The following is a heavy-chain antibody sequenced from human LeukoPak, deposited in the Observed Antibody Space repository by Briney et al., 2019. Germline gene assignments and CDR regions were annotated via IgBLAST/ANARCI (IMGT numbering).Heavy chain of an antibody. J-gene: IGHJ5*02. V-gene: IGHV3-23*01. CDR3: AKSSDYVWGSRKNLFDP. CDR1: GFTFRAYA. Sequence: GGSLRLSCAASGFTFRAYAMSWVRQAPGKGLEWVSGISGSGGSTYYADSVKGRFTITRDKSKNTLYLQMNSLRAEDTAVYYCAKSSDYVWGSRKNLFDPWGQRTLVTVSS. CDR2: ISGSGGST. D-gene: IGHD3-16*01.